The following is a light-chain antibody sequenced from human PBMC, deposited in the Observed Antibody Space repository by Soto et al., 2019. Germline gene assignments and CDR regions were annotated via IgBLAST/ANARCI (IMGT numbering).Light chain of an antibody. CDR1: QSVLYNSNNKNY. Sequence: DIVMTQSPDSLAVSLGERATINFKSSQSVLYNSNNKNYLAWYQQKPGQPPKLLIYWASTRESGVPDRFSGSGSGTAFTLTISSLQAEDVAVYYCQQYYSTPWTFGQGTKVDIK. CDR3: QQYYSTPWT. J-gene: IGKJ1*01. CDR2: WAS. V-gene: IGKV4-1*01.